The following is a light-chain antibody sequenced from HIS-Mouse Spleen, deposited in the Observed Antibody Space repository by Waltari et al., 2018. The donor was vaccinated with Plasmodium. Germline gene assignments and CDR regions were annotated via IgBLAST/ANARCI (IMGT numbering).Light chain of an antibody. Sequence: EIVMTQSPATLSVSPGERATLSCRASQSVSSNLAWYQQKPGQAPRRLIYGASTSATGIPARFSGSGSGTEFTLTISSMQSEDFAVYYCQQYNNWPRGTFGQGTKVEIK. CDR1: QSVSSN. V-gene: IGKV3-15*01. CDR3: QQYNNWPRGT. J-gene: IGKJ1*01. CDR2: GAS.